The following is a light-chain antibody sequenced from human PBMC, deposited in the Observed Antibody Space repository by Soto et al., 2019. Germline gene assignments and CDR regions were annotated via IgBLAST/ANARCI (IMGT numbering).Light chain of an antibody. CDR3: QQYYSYPRT. J-gene: IGKJ3*01. CDR1: QGISSY. Sequence: AIRMTQSPSSLSASTGDRVTITCRASQGISSYLAWYQQKPGKAPKLLIYAASTLQSVVPSRFSGSGSGTGFTLTISCLQSEDFATYYCQQYYSYPRTFGPGTKVDIK. CDR2: AAS. V-gene: IGKV1-8*01.